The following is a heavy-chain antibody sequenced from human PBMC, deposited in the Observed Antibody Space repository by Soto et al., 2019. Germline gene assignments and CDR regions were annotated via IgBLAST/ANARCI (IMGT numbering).Heavy chain of an antibody. Sequence: PSVKVSCKASGYTFTSYGISWVRQAPGQGLEWMGWISAYNGNTNYAQKLQGRVTMTTDTSTSTAYMELRSLRSDDTAVYYCAREGYNWNDVGYFDYWGQGTLVTVSS. J-gene: IGHJ4*02. CDR2: ISAYNGNT. V-gene: IGHV1-18*01. CDR3: AREGYNWNDVGYFDY. CDR1: GYTFTSYG. D-gene: IGHD1-20*01.